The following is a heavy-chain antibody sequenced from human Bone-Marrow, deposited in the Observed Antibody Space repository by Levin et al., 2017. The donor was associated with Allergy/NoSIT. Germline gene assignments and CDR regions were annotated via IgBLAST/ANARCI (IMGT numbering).Heavy chain of an antibody. CDR2: ISSSGVST. J-gene: IGHJ4*02. V-gene: IGHV3-48*02. CDR1: GFSFWHYT. D-gene: IGHD3-22*01. Sequence: GESLKISCAASGFSFWHYTMNWVRQAPGKGLEWVSCISSSGVSTYYADSVKGRFTISRDNAKNSLYLQLNRLRDEDTALYYCARDPARGYYDSSGYSGDHWGQGTLVTVSS. CDR3: ARDPARGYYDSSGYSGDH.